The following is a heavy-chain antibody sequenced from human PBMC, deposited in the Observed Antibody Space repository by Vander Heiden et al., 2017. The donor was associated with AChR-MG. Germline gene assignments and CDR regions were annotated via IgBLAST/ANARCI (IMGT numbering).Heavy chain of an antibody. Sequence: EVQLVESGGGLVQPGGSQRLSCAASGFTFSSHSMNWVRQAPGKGLEWVSYISSSGSPKYYADSVKGRFTIARDNAKNSLYLQMNSLRDEDTAIYYCARDESGGRLIGASLPERSPFDIWGQGTMVTVSS. CDR2: ISSSGSPK. D-gene: IGHD2-8*02. CDR1: GFTFSSHS. CDR3: ARDESGGRLIGASLPERSPFDI. V-gene: IGHV3-48*02. J-gene: IGHJ3*02.